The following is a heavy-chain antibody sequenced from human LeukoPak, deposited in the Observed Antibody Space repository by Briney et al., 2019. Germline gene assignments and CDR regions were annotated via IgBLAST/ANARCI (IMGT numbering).Heavy chain of an antibody. CDR3: AAMLSGYPRTNYFDY. CDR1: GFTCTSSA. V-gene: IGHV1-58*01. J-gene: IGHJ4*02. Sequence: GASVKVSCKASGFTCTSSAVQWVRQARGQRLEWIGWIVVGSGNTNYAQKFQERVTITRDMSTSTAYMELSSLRSEDTAVYYCAAMLSGYPRTNYFDYWGQGTLVTVSS. CDR2: IVVGSGNT. D-gene: IGHD3-9*01.